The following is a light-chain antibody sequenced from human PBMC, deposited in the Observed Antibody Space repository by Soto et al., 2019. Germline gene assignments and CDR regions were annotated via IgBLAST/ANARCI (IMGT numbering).Light chain of an antibody. J-gene: IGLJ3*02. CDR2: EVT. CDR3: SSYASSNTVV. CDR1: SSDVGNYNR. Sequence: QSVLTQPPSVSGSPGQSVTISCTGTSSDVGNYNRVSWYQQPPGTAPKLMIYEVTNRPSGVPDRFSGSKSGNTASLTISGLQAEDEADYYCSSYASSNTVVFGGGTKLTVL. V-gene: IGLV2-18*02.